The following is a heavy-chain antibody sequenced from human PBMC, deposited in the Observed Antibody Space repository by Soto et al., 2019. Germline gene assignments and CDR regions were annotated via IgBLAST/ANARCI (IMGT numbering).Heavy chain of an antibody. CDR2: ILPITGTA. J-gene: IGHJ6*02. CDR3: ARSQGSSTSLEIYYYYYYGMDV. Sequence: QVQLVQSGAEVKKPGSSVKVSCKASGGTFSSYAISWVRQAPGQGLEWMGGILPITGTANYAQKFQGRVTITADESTSTAYMELSSLRSEDTAVYYCARSQGSSTSLEIYYYYYYGMDVWCQGTTVTVSS. D-gene: IGHD2-2*01. V-gene: IGHV1-69*01. CDR1: GGTFSSYA.